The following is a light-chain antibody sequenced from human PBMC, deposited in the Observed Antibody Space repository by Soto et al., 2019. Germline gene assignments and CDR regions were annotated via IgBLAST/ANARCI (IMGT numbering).Light chain of an antibody. V-gene: IGLV2-14*01. CDR1: SADIGAFNY. Sequence: QCALTQPASVSGSPGQSITMSCAGTSADIGAFNYVSWYQHHPDKVPKLLIYDVSNRPSGVSTRFSASKSANTASLTISGLQAVDEADYYCSSYSTTSALVFGGGTQLTVL. CDR3: SSYSTTSALV. CDR2: DVS. J-gene: IGLJ7*01.